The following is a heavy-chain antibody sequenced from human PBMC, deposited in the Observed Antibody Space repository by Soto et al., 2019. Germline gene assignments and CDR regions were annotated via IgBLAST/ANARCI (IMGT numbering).Heavy chain of an antibody. CDR2: IYTSGST. V-gene: IGHV4-4*07. CDR1: GGSISSYY. CDR3: ARVPIACTSASCYNHYYYSMDV. Sequence: PSETLSLTCTVSGGSISSYYWSWIRQPAGKGLEWIGRIYTSGSTNYNPSLKSRVTMSVDTSKNQFSLKLSSVTAADTAMYYCARVPIACTSASCYNHYYYSMDVWGQGTTVTVSS. J-gene: IGHJ6*02. D-gene: IGHD2-2*02.